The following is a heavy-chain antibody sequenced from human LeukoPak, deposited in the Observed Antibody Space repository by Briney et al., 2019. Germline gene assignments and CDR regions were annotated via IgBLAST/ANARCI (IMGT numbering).Heavy chain of an antibody. Sequence: GGSLRLSCAASGFTLSGSAMQWVRQAPGKGLEWVGRIRTKAINYATAYGAAVQGRFLISREDSKNTAFLQMNGLKTEDTAVYYCVRRFSGSYYYGHWGQGTLVTVSS. D-gene: IGHD1-26*01. CDR3: VRRFSGSYYYGH. V-gene: IGHV3-73*01. CDR2: IRTKAINYAT. CDR1: GFTLSGSA. J-gene: IGHJ4*02.